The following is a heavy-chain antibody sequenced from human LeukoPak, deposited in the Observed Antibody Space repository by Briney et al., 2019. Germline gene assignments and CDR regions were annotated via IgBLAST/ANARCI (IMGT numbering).Heavy chain of an antibody. CDR1: GFTFSSYS. Sequence: PGGSLRLSCAASGFTFSSYSMNWVRQAPGKGLEWVSSISSSSSYIYYADSVKGRFTISRDNAKNSLYLQMNSLRAEDTAVYYCARANGWSDAFDIWGQGTMVTVSS. CDR3: ARANGWSDAFDI. CDR2: ISSSSSYI. V-gene: IGHV3-21*01. J-gene: IGHJ3*02. D-gene: IGHD6-19*01.